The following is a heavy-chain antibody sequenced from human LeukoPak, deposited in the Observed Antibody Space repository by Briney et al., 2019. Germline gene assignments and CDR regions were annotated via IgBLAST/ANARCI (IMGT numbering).Heavy chain of an antibody. CDR2: INSNESSA. CDR3: ARGGVPASMDV. J-gene: IGHJ6*04. V-gene: IGHV3-74*01. D-gene: IGHD3-10*01. CDR1: GFTFTNYA. Sequence: GGSLTLSCAASGFTFTNYAMSWVRQTPGKGLVWVSHINSNESSAGYADSVRGLFTISRDNAKNTLYLQINSLRAEDTDVYYCARGGVPASMDVWGKGPTVTVSS.